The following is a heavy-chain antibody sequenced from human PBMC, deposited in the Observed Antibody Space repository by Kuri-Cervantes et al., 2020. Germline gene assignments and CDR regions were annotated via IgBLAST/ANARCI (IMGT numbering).Heavy chain of an antibody. CDR1: GYTLTGYY. D-gene: IGHD3-22*01. CDR2: INPNSGGT. V-gene: IGHV1-2*02. Sequence: ASVKVSCKASGYTLTGYYMHWVRQAPGQGLEWMGWINPNSGGTNYVQKFQGRVTMTRDTSISTAYMELSRLRSDDTAVYYCASSNPRIDYYDSSGYQYYFDYWGQGTLVTVSS. CDR3: ASSNPRIDYYDSSGYQYYFDY. J-gene: IGHJ4*02.